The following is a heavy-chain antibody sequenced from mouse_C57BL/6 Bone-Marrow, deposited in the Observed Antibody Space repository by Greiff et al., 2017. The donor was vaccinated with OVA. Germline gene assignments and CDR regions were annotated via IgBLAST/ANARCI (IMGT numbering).Heavy chain of an antibody. Sequence: EADGVDFSRYWMSWVRRAPGKGLEWIGEINPDSSTINYAPSLKDKFIISRDNAKNTLYLQMSKVRSEDTALYYCASTVVDDFDYWGQGTTLTVSS. V-gene: IGHV4-1*01. CDR3: ASTVVDDFDY. J-gene: IGHJ2*01. CDR2: INPDSSTI. CDR1: GVDFSRYW. D-gene: IGHD1-1*01.